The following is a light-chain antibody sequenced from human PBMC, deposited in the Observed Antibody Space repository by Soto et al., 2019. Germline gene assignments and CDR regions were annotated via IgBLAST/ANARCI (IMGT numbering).Light chain of an antibody. J-gene: IGLJ1*01. CDR1: SSDVGAYNH. V-gene: IGLV2-8*01. CDR2: DVT. Sequence: QSALTQPPSASGSPGQSVTISCTGTSSDVGAYNHVSWYQQHPGKAPKLIIYDVTKRPSGVPDRFSGSKSGNTASLTVSGLQAEDEADYYCNSYAGSNNVFYVFGTGTKLTVL. CDR3: NSYAGSNNVFYV.